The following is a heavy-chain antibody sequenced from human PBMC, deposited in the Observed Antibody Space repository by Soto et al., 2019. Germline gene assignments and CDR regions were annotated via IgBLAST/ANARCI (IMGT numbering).Heavy chain of an antibody. CDR3: ARAPRVVVVPAAKNWFDP. V-gene: IGHV1-18*04. J-gene: IGHJ5*02. Sequence: ASVKVSCKASGYTFTSYGISWVRQAPGQGLEWMGWISAYNGNANYAQKLQGRVTMTTDTSTSTAYMELRSLRSDDTAVYYCARAPRVVVVPAAKNWFDPWGQGTLVTVSS. CDR2: ISAYNGNA. D-gene: IGHD2-2*01. CDR1: GYTFTSYG.